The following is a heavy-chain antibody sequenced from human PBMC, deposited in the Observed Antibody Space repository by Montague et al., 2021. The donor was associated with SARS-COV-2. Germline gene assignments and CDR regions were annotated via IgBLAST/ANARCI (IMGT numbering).Heavy chain of an antibody. Sequence: SETLSLTCAVYGGSFTAYNWTWIRQAPGKGLEGIGEVDHRGSASYSTSLKGRVSISVDRSKNQCSLNLRSVIAADTAAYYCARGQVTVYGVLMMLPAAGPFDVWGRGTMVLVSP. D-gene: IGHD3-3*01. CDR1: GGSFTAYN. J-gene: IGHJ3*01. CDR3: ARGQVTVYGVLMMLPAAGPFDV. CDR2: VDHRGSA. V-gene: IGHV4-34*01.